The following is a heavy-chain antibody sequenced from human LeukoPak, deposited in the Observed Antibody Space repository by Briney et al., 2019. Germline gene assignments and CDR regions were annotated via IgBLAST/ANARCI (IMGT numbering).Heavy chain of an antibody. V-gene: IGHV4-38-2*02. J-gene: IGHJ5*02. CDR3: ARGPRFGELLWHWFDP. CDR2: MYHSGST. Sequence: NASETLSLTCTVSGYSISSGHYWGWIRQPPGKGLEWIGSMYHSGSTYYNPPLKSRVTISEDTSKNPFSLKLRSVTAADTAVYYCARGPRFGELLWHWFDPWGQGTLVTVSS. D-gene: IGHD3-10*01. CDR1: GYSISSGHY.